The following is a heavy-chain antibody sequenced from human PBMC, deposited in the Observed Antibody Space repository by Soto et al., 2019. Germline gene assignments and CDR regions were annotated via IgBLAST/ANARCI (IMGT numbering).Heavy chain of an antibody. J-gene: IGHJ6*03. D-gene: IGHD3-10*01. CDR1: GGYFCGYY. V-gene: IGHV4-34*01. CDR3: ARDPFRYYGSGAYYYYMDI. CDR2: INHSGST. Sequence: SEPLSVTDAVSGGYFCGYYWSWIRQPPGKGLEWIGEINHSGSTNYNPSLKSRVTISVDTSKNQFSLKLSSVTAADTSVYYCARDPFRYYGSGAYYYYMDIWGKGTTVTVS.